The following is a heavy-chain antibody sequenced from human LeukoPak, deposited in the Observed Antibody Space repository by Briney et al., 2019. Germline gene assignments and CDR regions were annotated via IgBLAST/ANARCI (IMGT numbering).Heavy chain of an antibody. CDR2: IDNDGSLT. J-gene: IGHJ4*02. CDR1: GFTFRSYW. Sequence: GGSLRLSCAVSGFTFRSYWMHWVRQVPGKGLVWVSQIDNDGSLTNYADSVKGRFTISRDNSRNTVYLQMNSLRADDTAVYYCAREYGQSNYYFDSWGQGTLVTVSS. CDR3: AREYGQSNYYFDS. V-gene: IGHV3-74*01. D-gene: IGHD1-1*01.